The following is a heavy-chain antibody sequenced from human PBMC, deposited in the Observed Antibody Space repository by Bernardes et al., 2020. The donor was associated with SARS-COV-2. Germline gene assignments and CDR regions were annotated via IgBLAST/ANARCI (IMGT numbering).Heavy chain of an antibody. CDR1: GFTFSLSA. CDR2: IGGIDSNT. J-gene: IGHJ4*02. Sequence: GGSLRLSCAASGFTFSLSAMSWVRQAPGKGLEWVSTIGGIDSNTYHADSVKGRFTISRDNSKNILYLQMNSLRAEDTAVYYCAKDRQTSQWGQGTLVTVSS. V-gene: IGHV3-23*01. CDR3: AKDRQTSQ.